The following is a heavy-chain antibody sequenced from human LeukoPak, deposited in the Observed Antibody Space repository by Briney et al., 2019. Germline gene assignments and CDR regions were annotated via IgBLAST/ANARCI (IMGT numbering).Heavy chain of an antibody. J-gene: IGHJ4*02. CDR1: GFTFSSYS. Sequence: GGSLRLSCAASGFTFSSYSMNWVRQAPGKGLEWVAVIWYDGSNKYYADSVKGRFTISRDNSKNTLYLQMNSLRAEDTAVYYCARDEGSLYCSSTSCYGFDYWGQGTLVTVSS. D-gene: IGHD2-2*01. V-gene: IGHV3-33*08. CDR3: ARDEGSLYCSSTSCYGFDY. CDR2: IWYDGSNK.